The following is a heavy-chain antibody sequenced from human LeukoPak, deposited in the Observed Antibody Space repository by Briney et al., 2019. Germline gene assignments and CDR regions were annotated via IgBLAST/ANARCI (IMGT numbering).Heavy chain of an antibody. Sequence: GGSLRLSCAASGFTFDDYAMHWVRQAPGKGLEWVSGISWNSGSIGYADSVKGRFTISRDNSKNTLYLQMNSLRAEDTAVYYCARARRDSSVYYFDYWGQGTLVTVSS. CDR2: ISWNSGSI. CDR3: ARARRDSSVYYFDY. CDR1: GFTFDDYA. D-gene: IGHD6-19*01. J-gene: IGHJ4*02. V-gene: IGHV3-9*01.